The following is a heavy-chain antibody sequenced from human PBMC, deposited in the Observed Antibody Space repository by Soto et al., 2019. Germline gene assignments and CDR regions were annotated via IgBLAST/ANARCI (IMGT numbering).Heavy chain of an antibody. Sequence: ESGGDLVQPGGSLRLSCAASGFSLSNYAMTWVRQAPGKGLEWVSGITGSADKTYYADSVKGRFIISRDNSKNTLYLQMNSLRAEDTALYYCAGDCSSSSCSVWHYWGQGTLVTVSS. CDR3: AGDCSSSSCSVWHY. CDR2: ITGSADKT. J-gene: IGHJ4*02. D-gene: IGHD2-2*01. CDR1: GFSLSNYA. V-gene: IGHV3-23*01.